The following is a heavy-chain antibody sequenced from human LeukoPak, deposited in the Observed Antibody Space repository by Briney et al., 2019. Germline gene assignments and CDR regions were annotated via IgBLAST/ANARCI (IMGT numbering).Heavy chain of an antibody. V-gene: IGHV4-4*07. Sequence: SETLSLTCTVSGDSINSYSWIWIRQPAEKGLEWIGRIFTSGSTNYNPSLKSRVTMSVDTSKNQFSLKLTSVTAADTAVYYCARDPTRYYDTSGYPYYFDYWGQGALVTVSS. CDR3: ARDPTRYYDTSGYPYYFDY. CDR2: IFTSGST. CDR1: GDSINSYS. D-gene: IGHD3-22*01. J-gene: IGHJ4*02.